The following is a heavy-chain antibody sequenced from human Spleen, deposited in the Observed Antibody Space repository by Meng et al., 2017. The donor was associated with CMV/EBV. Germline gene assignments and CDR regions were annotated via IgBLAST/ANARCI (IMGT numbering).Heavy chain of an antibody. CDR1: GGSFSGYY. CDR3: ARVRYTGAFDI. J-gene: IGHJ3*02. D-gene: IGHD1-1*01. Sequence: LTCAVYGGSFSGYYWSWIRQPPGKGLEWIGEINHSGSTNYNPSLKGRVTISVDTSKNQFSLKLSSVTAADTAVYYCARVRYTGAFDIWGQGTMVTVSS. CDR2: INHSGST. V-gene: IGHV4-34*01.